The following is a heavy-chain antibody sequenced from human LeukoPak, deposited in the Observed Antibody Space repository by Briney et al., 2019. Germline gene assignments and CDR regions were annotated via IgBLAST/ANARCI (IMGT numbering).Heavy chain of an antibody. J-gene: IGHJ3*02. CDR3: ARIAADNDAFDI. V-gene: IGHV3-9*01. CDR1: GFTFDDYA. D-gene: IGHD6-25*01. CDR2: ISWNSGSI. Sequence: GGSLRLSCAASGFTFDDYAMHWVRQAPGKGLEWVSGISWNSGSIGYADSVKGRFTISRDNAKNSLYLQMNSLRAEDTALYYCARIAADNDAFDIWGQGTMVTVSS.